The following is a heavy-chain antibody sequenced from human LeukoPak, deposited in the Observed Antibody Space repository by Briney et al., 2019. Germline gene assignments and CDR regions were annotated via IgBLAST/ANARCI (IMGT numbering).Heavy chain of an antibody. Sequence: ASVKVSCKASGHTFTTYYVHWVRQAPGQGLEWVGAVNPSGDATAYAQKFQGRVTMTRDTSTSTVYMDLSSLRSEDTAVYYCATEKPSSGGFDSWGQGTLVTVSS. D-gene: IGHD6-19*01. CDR3: ATEKPSSGGFDS. V-gene: IGHV1-46*01. CDR2: VNPSGDAT. J-gene: IGHJ5*01. CDR1: GHTFTTYY.